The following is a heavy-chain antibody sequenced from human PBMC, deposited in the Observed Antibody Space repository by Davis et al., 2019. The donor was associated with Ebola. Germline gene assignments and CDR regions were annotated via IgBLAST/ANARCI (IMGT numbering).Heavy chain of an antibody. CDR2: ISAYNGNT. CDR3: AKDSLITPFDH. Sequence: ASVKVSCKASGYTFTSYGISWVRQDPGQGLEWMGWISAYNGNTNYAQKPQGSVTMTTDTSPSTAYMELRSLRSDDTAVYYCAKDSLITPFDHWGQGTLVTVSS. D-gene: IGHD3-22*01. CDR1: GYTFTSYG. V-gene: IGHV1-18*01. J-gene: IGHJ4*02.